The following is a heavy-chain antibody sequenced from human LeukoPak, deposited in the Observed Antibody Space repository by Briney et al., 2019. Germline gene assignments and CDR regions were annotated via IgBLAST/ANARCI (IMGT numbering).Heavy chain of an antibody. CDR2: IYTGGST. CDR3: ARAKVAGYYGSGENWFDP. J-gene: IGHJ5*02. V-gene: IGHV3-66*01. D-gene: IGHD3-10*01. CDR1: GFTVSNNY. Sequence: PGGSLRLSCAASGFTVSNNYMSWVRQAPGKGLEWVSVIYTGGSTYYADSVKGRFTISRDNSKNTLCLQMDSLRAEDTAVYYCARAKVAGYYGSGENWFDPWGQRTLVTVSS.